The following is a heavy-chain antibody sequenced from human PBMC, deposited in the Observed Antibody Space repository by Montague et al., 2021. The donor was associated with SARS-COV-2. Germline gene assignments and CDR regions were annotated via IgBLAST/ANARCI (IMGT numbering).Heavy chain of an antibody. CDR1: GFTFSSYS. CDR2: ISSSSSYI. V-gene: IGHV3-21*01. Sequence: SLRLSCAASGFTFSSYSMNWVRQAPGKGLEWVSSISSSSSYIYYADSVKGRFTISRDNAKNSLYLQMNSLRAEDTAVYYCARGKHYDILTGYPNPFDYWAREPWSPSPQ. J-gene: IGHJ4*02. CDR3: ARGKHYDILTGYPNPFDY. D-gene: IGHD3-9*01.